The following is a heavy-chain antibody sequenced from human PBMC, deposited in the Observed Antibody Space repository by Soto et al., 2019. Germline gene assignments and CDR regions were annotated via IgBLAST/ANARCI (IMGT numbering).Heavy chain of an antibody. D-gene: IGHD2-21*02. CDR1: GASISSHF. V-gene: IGHV4-4*07. Sequence: QVQLQESGPGLVKPSETLSLTCSVSGASISSHFWSWIRQPAGKGLEWIGRISTRGTTNDNPSLKSRVTMSMDTSKNRFSLKLISVTAADTAVYYCARDDLDGGDYWGQGTLVTVSS. CDR2: ISTRGTT. J-gene: IGHJ4*02. CDR3: ARDDLDGGDY.